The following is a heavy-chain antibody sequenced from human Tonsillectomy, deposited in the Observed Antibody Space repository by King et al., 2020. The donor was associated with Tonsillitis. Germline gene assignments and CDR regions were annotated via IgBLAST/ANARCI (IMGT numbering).Heavy chain of an antibody. CDR1: GFTFSTYA. Sequence: VQPVESGGGLVQPGGSLRLSCAASGFTFSTYAISWVRQAPGKGLEWVSAISGAGGSTYYADSVKGRFTISRDNSKNTLYLQMSSLRAEDTAVYYCAKALVDSSKASYYYMDVWGKGTTVTVSS. J-gene: IGHJ6*03. CDR2: ISGAGGST. CDR3: AKALVDSSKASYYYMDV. V-gene: IGHV3-23*04. D-gene: IGHD4-11*01.